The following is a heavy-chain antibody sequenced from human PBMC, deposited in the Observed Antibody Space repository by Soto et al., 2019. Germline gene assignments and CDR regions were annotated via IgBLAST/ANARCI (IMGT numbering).Heavy chain of an antibody. J-gene: IGHJ3*02. CDR3: ARRGYSGYDHDAFDI. Sequence: EVQLLESGGGLVQPGGSLRLSCAASGFTFSSYAMSWVRQAPGKGLEWVSAISGSGGSTYYADSVKGRFTISRDNSKNRLYLQMNSLRAEDTAVYYCARRGYSGYDHDAFDIWGQGTMVTVSS. V-gene: IGHV3-23*01. D-gene: IGHD5-12*01. CDR2: ISGSGGST. CDR1: GFTFSSYA.